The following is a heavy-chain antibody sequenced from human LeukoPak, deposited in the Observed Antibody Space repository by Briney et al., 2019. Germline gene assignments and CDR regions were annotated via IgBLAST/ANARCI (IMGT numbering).Heavy chain of an antibody. J-gene: IGHJ3*02. Sequence: SQTLSLTCAISGDSVSSNSAAWNWIRQSPSRGLEWLGRTYYRSKWYNDYAVSVKSRITINPDTSKNQFSLQLNSVTPEDTAVYYCARDPDGDYVGSGAFDIWGKGTMVTVSS. CDR1: GDSVSSNSAA. D-gene: IGHD4-17*01. CDR3: ARDPDGDYVGSGAFDI. V-gene: IGHV6-1*01. CDR2: TYYRSKWYN.